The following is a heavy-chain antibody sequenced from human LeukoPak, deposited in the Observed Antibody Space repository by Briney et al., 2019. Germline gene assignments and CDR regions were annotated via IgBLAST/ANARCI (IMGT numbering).Heavy chain of an antibody. D-gene: IGHD3-10*01. CDR3: ASFGTASGSYYVDY. J-gene: IGHJ4*02. Sequence: ASVKVSCKASGYTFTGYYLHWARQAPGQGLEWMGWISPNSGVTNYAQRFRGRVTMTWDTSITTAYMELKRLTSDDTASYFCASFGTASGSYYVDYWGQGTLVTISS. CDR2: ISPNSGVT. V-gene: IGHV1-2*02. CDR1: GYTFTGYY.